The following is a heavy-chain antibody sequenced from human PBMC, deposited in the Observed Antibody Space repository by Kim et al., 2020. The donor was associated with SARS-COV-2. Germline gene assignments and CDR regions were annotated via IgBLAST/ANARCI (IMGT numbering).Heavy chain of an antibody. J-gene: IGHJ4*02. CDR3: ATASSWYPSFDY. Sequence: GGSLRLSCAASGFTFSSYSMNWVRQAPGRGLEWVSSISSSSSYTSYADSVEGRFTISRDNAKNSLYLQMNRLTAEDAAVYYCATASSWYPSFDYWGQGTLVTVSS. D-gene: IGHD6-13*01. V-gene: IGHV3-21*01. CDR2: ISSSSSYT. CDR1: GFTFSSYS.